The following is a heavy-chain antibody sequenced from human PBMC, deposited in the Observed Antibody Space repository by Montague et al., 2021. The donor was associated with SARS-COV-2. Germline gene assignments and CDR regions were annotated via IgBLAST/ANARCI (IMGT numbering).Heavy chain of an antibody. D-gene: IGHD4-17*01. CDR3: ARLYGSSFDY. CDR1: GGSVSRISSH. CDR2: FYYAGGT. J-gene: IGHJ4*02. Sequence: SETLSLTCTVSGGSVSRISSHWGWIRQPPGEGLEYIGSFYYAGGTQYNPSLKSRVTISVDTSSDQFSLKMHSVTAADTAVYFCARLYGSSFDYWGQGTLVTVSS. V-gene: IGHV4-39*01.